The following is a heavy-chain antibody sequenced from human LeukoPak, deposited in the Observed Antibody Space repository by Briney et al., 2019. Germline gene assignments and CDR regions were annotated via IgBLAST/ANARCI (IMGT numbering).Heavy chain of an antibody. Sequence: SETLSLTCTVSGGPISSYYWSWIRQPPGKGLEWIGSIYYRGSTYYNPSLKSRVTISLDTSKDQFSLKLSSVTAADTAVYYCARSRWLSDPYFDYWGQGTLVTVSS. D-gene: IGHD3-22*01. CDR3: ARSRWLSDPYFDY. V-gene: IGHV4-39*07. CDR1: GGPISSYY. J-gene: IGHJ4*02. CDR2: IYYRGST.